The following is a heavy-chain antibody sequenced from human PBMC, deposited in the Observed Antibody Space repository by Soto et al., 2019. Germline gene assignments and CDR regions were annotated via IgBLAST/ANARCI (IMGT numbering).Heavy chain of an antibody. J-gene: IGHJ4*02. CDR2: ISGSGGST. Sequence: EVQLLESGGGLVQPGGSLRLSCAASGFTFSSYAMSWVRQAPGKGLEWVSAISGSGGSTYYADSVKGRFTISRDNSKNTLYLQMNSLRAVDTAVYYCAKDPAAYSRGLSYYFDYWGQGTLVTVSS. V-gene: IGHV3-23*01. D-gene: IGHD6-19*01. CDR3: AKDPAAYSRGLSYYFDY. CDR1: GFTFSSYA.